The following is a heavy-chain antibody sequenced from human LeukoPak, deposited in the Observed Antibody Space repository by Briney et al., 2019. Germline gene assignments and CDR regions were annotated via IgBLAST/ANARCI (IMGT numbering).Heavy chain of an antibody. J-gene: IGHJ4*02. CDR3: ARDLRGVISSY. Sequence: ASVKVSCKASGYTFTSYYMHWVRQAPGQGLEWMGIINPSGDSTSYAQKFQGRVTMTRDMSTSTVYMELSSLRSEDTAVYYCARDLRGVISSYWGQGTLVTVSS. V-gene: IGHV1-46*01. CDR2: INPSGDST. CDR1: GYTFTSYY. D-gene: IGHD3-10*01.